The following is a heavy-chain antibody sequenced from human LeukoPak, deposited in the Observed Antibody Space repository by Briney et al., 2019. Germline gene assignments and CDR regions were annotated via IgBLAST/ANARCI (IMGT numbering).Heavy chain of an antibody. Sequence: GGSLRLSCAASGFTFSSYWMSWVRQAPGKGLEWVAKIKQDGSEKYYVDSVKGRFTISRDNAKNSLYLQMNSLRAEDTAVYYCARESMIVVVITHYYYYYYMDVWGKGTTVTVSS. V-gene: IGHV3-7*01. CDR2: IKQDGSEK. CDR1: GFTFSSYW. CDR3: ARESMIVVVITHYYYYYYMDV. D-gene: IGHD3-22*01. J-gene: IGHJ6*03.